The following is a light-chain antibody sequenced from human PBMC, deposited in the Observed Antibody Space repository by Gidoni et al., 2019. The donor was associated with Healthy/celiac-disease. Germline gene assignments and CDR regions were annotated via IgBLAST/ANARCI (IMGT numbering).Light chain of an antibody. CDR2: DVS. CDR3: CSYAGSYTLV. V-gene: IGLV2-11*01. CDR1: SSDVGGYNY. Sequence: QSALTQPRSVSRSPGQSVTISCTGTSSDVGGYNYVSWYQQHPGKAPKLMSYDVSKRPSGFPDRFSGSKSGNTASLTISGLQAEDEADYYCCSYAGSYTLVFGGGTKLTVL. J-gene: IGLJ2*01.